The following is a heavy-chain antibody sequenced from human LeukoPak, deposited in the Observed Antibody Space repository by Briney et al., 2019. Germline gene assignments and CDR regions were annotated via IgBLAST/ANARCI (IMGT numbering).Heavy chain of an antibody. CDR2: IYSGGST. Sequence: GGSLRLSCAASGFTVSSNYTSWVRQAPGKGLEWVSVIYSGGSTYYADSVKGRFTISRDNSKNTLYLQMNSLRAEDTAVYYCARDCRGSGYSGYYCYYGMDVWGQGTTVTVSS. CDR3: ARDCRGSGYSGYYCYYGMDV. V-gene: IGHV3-66*01. D-gene: IGHD3-22*01. CDR1: GFTVSSNY. J-gene: IGHJ6*02.